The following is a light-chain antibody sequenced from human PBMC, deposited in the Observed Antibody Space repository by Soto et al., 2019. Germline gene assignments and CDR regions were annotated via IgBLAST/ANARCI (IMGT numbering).Light chain of an antibody. V-gene: IGLV4-69*01. J-gene: IGLJ2*01. Sequence: QPVLTQSPSASASLGASVKLTCTLSSGHSSYAIAWHQQQPEKGPRYLMKLNSDGSHNTGDGLPDRFSGSSSGVERYLTIPGLHAEDEADYYCQTWGTGIGLFGGGTKVTVL. CDR1: SGHSSYA. CDR3: QTWGTGIGL. CDR2: LNSDGSH.